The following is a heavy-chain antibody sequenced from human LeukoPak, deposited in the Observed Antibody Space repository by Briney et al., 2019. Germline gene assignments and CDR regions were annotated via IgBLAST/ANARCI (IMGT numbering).Heavy chain of an antibody. CDR2: LSYSGST. V-gene: IGHV4-39*01. D-gene: IGHD2-21*01. J-gene: IGHJ4*02. CDR3: ARHIQGANVCDY. Sequence: SETLSLTCTVSGGSISSSNSYWGWIRQPPGQGLEWIGTLSYSGSTYYNPSLKSRITISVDTSKSQFSLRLSSVTAADTALYYCARHIQGANVCDYWGQGTLVTVLS. CDR1: GGSISSSNSY.